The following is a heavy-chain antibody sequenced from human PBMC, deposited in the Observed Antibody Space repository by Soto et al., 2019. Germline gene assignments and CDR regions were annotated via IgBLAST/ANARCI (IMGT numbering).Heavy chain of an antibody. CDR3: ARSIVVVTARWFDP. CDR1: GFTFSTYS. D-gene: IGHD2-21*02. CDR2: ISTSSSYI. Sequence: PVGSLRLSCAASGFTFSTYSMNWVRQAPGKGLEWVSSISTSSSYIYYADSVKGRFTISRDNAKNSLYLQMNSLRAEDTAVYYCARSIVVVTARWFDPWGQGTLVTVSS. J-gene: IGHJ5*02. V-gene: IGHV3-21*01.